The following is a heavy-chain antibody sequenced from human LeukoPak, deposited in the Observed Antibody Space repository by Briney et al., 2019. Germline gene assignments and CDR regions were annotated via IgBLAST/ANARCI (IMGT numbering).Heavy chain of an antibody. Sequence: GGSLRLSCAASGFTFSSYAMSWVRQAPGKGLEWVSAISGSGGSTYYADSVKGRFTISRDNSKNTLYLQMNSLRAEDTAVYYCAKDIGYYDSSGYFDYWGQGTLVTVSS. CDR2: ISGSGGST. CDR1: GFTFSSYA. CDR3: AKDIGYYDSSGYFDY. J-gene: IGHJ4*02. D-gene: IGHD3-22*01. V-gene: IGHV3-23*01.